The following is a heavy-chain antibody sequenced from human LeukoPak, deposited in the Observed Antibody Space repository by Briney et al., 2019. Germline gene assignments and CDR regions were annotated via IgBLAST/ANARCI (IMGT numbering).Heavy chain of an antibody. CDR2: IYSSGRT. V-gene: IGHV4-59*08. Sequence: SETLSLTCTVSGGTISSYYWSRIRQPPGKGLEWIGYIYSSGRTNFNPSLKSRVTISVDTSKNQFSLKLSSGTAADTAVYYCASQGGYCSGDSCYSWFVAWGERTLVTVSS. J-gene: IGHJ5*02. CDR1: GGTISSYY. CDR3: ASQGGYCSGDSCYSWFVA. D-gene: IGHD2-15*01.